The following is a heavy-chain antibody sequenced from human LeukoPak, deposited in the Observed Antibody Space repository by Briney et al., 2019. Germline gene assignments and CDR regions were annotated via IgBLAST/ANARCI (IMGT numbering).Heavy chain of an antibody. CDR2: MDPTGSQK. V-gene: IGHV3-7*01. D-gene: IGHD1-1*01. J-gene: IGHJ4*02. CDR3: AIWTSGNY. Sequence: GGSLRLSCAASGFTFSSCAMTWVRQAPGKGLEWVANMDPTGSQKRYVDSVRGRFTISKDDPGASLYLDMHSLRAEDTAIYYCAIWTSGNYWGQGTLVTVSS. CDR1: GFTFSSCA.